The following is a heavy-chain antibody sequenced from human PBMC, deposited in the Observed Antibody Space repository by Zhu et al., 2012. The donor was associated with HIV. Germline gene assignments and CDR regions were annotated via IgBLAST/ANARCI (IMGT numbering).Heavy chain of an antibody. D-gene: IGHD4-17*01. CDR2: IYYSGST. CDR3: ARTLGDYVYYFDY. Sequence: QVQLQESGPGLVKPSETLSLTCTVSGGSISSHYWSWIRQPPGKGLEWIGYIYYSGSTNYNPSLKSRVTISVDTSKNQFSLKLSSVTAADTAVYYCARTLGDYVYYFDYWGQGTLVTVSS. V-gene: IGHV4-59*11. CDR1: GGSISSHY. J-gene: IGHJ4*02.